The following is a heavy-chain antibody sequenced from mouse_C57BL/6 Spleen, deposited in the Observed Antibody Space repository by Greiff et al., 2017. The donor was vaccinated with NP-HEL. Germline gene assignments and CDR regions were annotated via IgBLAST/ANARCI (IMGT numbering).Heavy chain of an antibody. Sequence: EVKLVESGGGLVKPGGSLKLSCAASGFTFSDYGMHWVRQAPEKGLEWVAYISSGSSTIYYADTVKGRFTISRDNAKNTLFLQMTSLRSEDTAMYYCARDSSGYNFAYWGQGTLVTVSA. CDR2: ISSGSSTI. J-gene: IGHJ3*01. V-gene: IGHV5-17*01. D-gene: IGHD3-2*02. CDR3: ARDSSGYNFAY. CDR1: GFTFSDYG.